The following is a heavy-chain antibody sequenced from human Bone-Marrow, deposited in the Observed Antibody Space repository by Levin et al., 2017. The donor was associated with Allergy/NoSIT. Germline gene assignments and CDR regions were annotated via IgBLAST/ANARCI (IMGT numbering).Heavy chain of an antibody. CDR3: ARDEWELRTIDY. D-gene: IGHD1-26*01. J-gene: IGHJ4*02. V-gene: IGHV3-33*01. CDR1: GFTFSSYG. CDR2: IWYDGSNK. Sequence: GGSLRLSCAASGFTFSSYGMHWVRQAPGKGLEWVAVIWYDGSNKYYADSVKGRFTISRDNSKNTLYLQMNSLRAEDTAVYYCARDEWELRTIDYWGQGTLVTVSS.